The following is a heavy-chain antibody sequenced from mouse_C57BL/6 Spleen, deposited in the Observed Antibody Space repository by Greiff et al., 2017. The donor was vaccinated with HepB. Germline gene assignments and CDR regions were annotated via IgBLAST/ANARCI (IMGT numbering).Heavy chain of an antibody. Sequence: EVQRVESGPGLVKPSQSLSLTCSVTGYSITSGYYWNWIRQFPGNKLEWMGYISYDGSNNYNPSLKNRISITRDTSKNQFFLKLNSVTTEDTATYYCARGLFTFDYWGQGTTLTVSS. V-gene: IGHV3-6*01. CDR2: ISYDGSN. CDR1: GYSITSGYY. D-gene: IGHD1-1*01. J-gene: IGHJ2*01. CDR3: ARGLFTFDY.